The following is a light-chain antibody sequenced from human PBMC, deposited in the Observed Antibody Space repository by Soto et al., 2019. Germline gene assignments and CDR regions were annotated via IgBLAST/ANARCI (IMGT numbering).Light chain of an antibody. CDR3: QQRSNWPGT. V-gene: IGKV3-11*01. CDR1: QSVSSY. J-gene: IGKJ4*01. CDR2: DAS. Sequence: EIVLTQSPATLSLSPGERATLSCRASQSVSSYLAWYQQKPGQAPRLLIHDASNRATGIPARFSGSGSGTDFTLTISSLEPEDFAVYYCQQRSNWPGTFGGGTKVDIK.